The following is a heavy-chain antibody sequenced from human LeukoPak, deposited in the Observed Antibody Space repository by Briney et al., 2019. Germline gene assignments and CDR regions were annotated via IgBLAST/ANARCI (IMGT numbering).Heavy chain of an antibody. CDR3: AGLRSTVAWASFDY. Sequence: SETLSLTCIVSGSISSYYWTWIRQPPGKGLEWSGHSYFTGNPNYNPSLKSRATISVDPPKNQFSLKLTSVTAADTAVYYCAGLRSTVAWASFDYWGQRILVTVSS. D-gene: IGHD4-23*01. CDR1: GSISSYY. V-gene: IGHV4-59*08. J-gene: IGHJ4*02. CDR2: SYFTGNP.